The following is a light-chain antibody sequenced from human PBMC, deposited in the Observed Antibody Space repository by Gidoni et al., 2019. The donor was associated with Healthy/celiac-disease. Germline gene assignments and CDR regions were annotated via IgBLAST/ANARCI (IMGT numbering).Light chain of an antibody. CDR1: QSVSSD. J-gene: IGKJ5*01. V-gene: IGKV3-11*01. CDR2: DAS. CDR3: QKRSNWPPIT. Sequence: VLPLSPAPLSLSPGERATLPCRASQSVSSDLAWSQQKPWQAPRRLIYDASNRATGIPARCSGSGAGTDVTLTISSLEHEDFAGYYCQKRSNWPPITFGQXTRLEIK.